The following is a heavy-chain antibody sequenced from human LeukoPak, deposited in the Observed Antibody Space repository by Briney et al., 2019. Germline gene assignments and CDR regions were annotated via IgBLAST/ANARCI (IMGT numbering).Heavy chain of an antibody. CDR2: TLYDGSKK. D-gene: IGHD2/OR15-2a*01. CDR3: TRNPEMQYWFDP. J-gene: IGHJ5*02. CDR1: GFTFRAHS. Sequence: GGSLRLSCAASGFTFRAHSMHWVRQTPGKGLEWVAFTLYDGSKKYYGDSVKGRFTISRDNSKNTLYLEVSTLRAEDTAVYYCTRNPEMQYWFDPWGQGTLVTVSS. V-gene: IGHV3-30-3*01.